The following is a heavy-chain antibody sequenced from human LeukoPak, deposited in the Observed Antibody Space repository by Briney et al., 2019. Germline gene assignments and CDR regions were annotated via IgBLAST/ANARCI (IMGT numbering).Heavy chain of an antibody. CDR2: IYHSGST. CDR1: GYSISSGYF. CDR3: ARDFCSGGSCYSDVDY. V-gene: IGHV4-38-2*02. D-gene: IGHD2-15*01. Sequence: SETLSLTCTVSGYSISSGYFWGWIRPPPGKGLEWIGYIYHSGSTYYNPSLKSRVTLSVDTSKNQFSLKLSSVTAAGTAVYYCARDFCSGGSCYSDVDYWGQGTLVTVSS. J-gene: IGHJ4*02.